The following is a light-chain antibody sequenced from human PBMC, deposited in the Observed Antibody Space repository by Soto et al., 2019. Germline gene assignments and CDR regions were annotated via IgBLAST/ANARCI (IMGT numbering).Light chain of an antibody. CDR1: QSVLYSSNNKNY. J-gene: IGKJ4*01. CDR2: WAS. CDR3: QQYYSTPLT. Sequence: DIVMTQSPDSLAVSLGERATINCKSSQSVLYSSNNKNYLAWYQQKPGQPPNLLIYWASTRESGVPDRFSGSGSGTDFTLTISSLQAEDEAVYYCQQYYSTPLTFGGGTKVEIK. V-gene: IGKV4-1*01.